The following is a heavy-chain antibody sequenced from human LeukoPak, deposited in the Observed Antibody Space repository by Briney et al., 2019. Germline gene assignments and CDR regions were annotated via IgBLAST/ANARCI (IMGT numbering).Heavy chain of an antibody. D-gene: IGHD5-24*01. V-gene: IGHV4-39*02. CDR3: ARDGYNPVAFDI. J-gene: IGHJ3*02. CDR2: IYRTGTT. CDR1: GGSISSSSYY. Sequence: SETLSLTCTVSGGSISSSSYYWGWIRQPPGTGLEWIGNIYRTGTTFYNPSLQSRVTISVDTSKNHFSLQLISVTAADTAVYYCARDGYNPVAFDIWGRGTLVTVSS.